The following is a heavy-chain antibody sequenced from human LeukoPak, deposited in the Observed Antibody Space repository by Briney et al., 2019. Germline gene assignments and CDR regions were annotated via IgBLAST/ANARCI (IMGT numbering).Heavy chain of an antibody. J-gene: IGHJ3*02. Sequence: PGGSLRLSCAASGFTFSSYAMSWVRQAPGKGLEWVSAISGSGGSTYYADSVKGRFTLSRDNSKSTLYLQMNNLRADDTAIYYCAKGRLRAMNDAFDMWGQGTMVTVSS. CDR3: AKGRLRAMNDAFDM. D-gene: IGHD4-17*01. CDR2: ISGSGGST. CDR1: GFTFSSYA. V-gene: IGHV3-23*01.